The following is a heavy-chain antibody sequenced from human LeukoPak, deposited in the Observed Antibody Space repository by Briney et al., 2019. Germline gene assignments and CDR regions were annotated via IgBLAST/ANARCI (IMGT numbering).Heavy chain of an antibody. CDR2: ISPGDSDT. J-gene: IGHJ3*02. CDR3: ARQRCSGGTCYDDAFDI. D-gene: IGHD2-15*01. CDR1: GFSFTSYW. Sequence: GESLKISCKGSGFSFTSYWIGWVRQMPGKGLEWMGIISPGDSDTRYSPSFLGRVTISADKTISTAYLQWSSLKASDTAMYYCARQRCSGGTCYDDAFDIWGQETMVTVSS. V-gene: IGHV5-51*01.